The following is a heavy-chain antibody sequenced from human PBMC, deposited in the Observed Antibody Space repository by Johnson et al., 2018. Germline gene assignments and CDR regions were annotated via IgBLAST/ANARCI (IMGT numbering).Heavy chain of an antibody. CDR1: RFTFDDYA. J-gene: IGHJ3*02. V-gene: IGHV3-9*01. D-gene: IGHD3-22*01. CDR2: ISWNSGVK. Sequence: VQLVQSGGGLVQPGKSLRLSCAASRFTFDDYAMLWVRQGPGKGLEWVSGISWNSGVKAYADSVKGRFTISRDNAKNSLYLKMDSLKPEDTGFYYCARENPTMIVFDIWGQGTMVTVSS. CDR3: ARENPTMIVFDI.